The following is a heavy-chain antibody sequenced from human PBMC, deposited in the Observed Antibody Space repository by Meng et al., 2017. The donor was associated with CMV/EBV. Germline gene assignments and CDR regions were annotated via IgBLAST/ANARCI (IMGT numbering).Heavy chain of an antibody. V-gene: IGHV3-23*03. J-gene: IGHJ6*02. CDR3: ARDGSSYGMDV. CDR2: IYSGGSST. CDR1: GFTFSSYA. Sequence: GESLKISCAASGFTFSSYAMSWVRQAPGKGLEWVSVIYSGGSSTYYADSVKGRFTISRDNAKNSLYLQMNSLRAEDTAVYYCARDGSSYGMDVWGQGTTVTVSS.